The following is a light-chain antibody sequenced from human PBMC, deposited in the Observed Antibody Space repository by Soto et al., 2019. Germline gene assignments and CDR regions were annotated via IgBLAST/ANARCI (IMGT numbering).Light chain of an antibody. V-gene: IGKV3-20*01. J-gene: IGKJ3*01. Sequence: EIVLTQSPGTLSLSPGERATLSCRASQSVSSSYLAWYQQKPGQAPMLLIYGASSRATGIPDRFSGSGSGTDFTLTISSLEPDDFAVNYCQQSYNSPFNFGPGTKVD. CDR2: GAS. CDR3: QQSYNSPFN. CDR1: QSVSSSY.